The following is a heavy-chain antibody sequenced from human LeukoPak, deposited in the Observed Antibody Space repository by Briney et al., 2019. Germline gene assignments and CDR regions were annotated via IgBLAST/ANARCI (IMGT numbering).Heavy chain of an antibody. CDR3: AKDSAKKYDDY. J-gene: IGHJ4*02. CDR1: GYTFTGYN. V-gene: IGHV1-2*02. D-gene: IGHD2/OR15-2a*01. CDR2: LNPNSGGT. Sequence: ASVKVSCKASGYTFTGYNMHWVRQAPGQGLEWMGWLNPNSGGTNYAQKFQGRVTMTRDTSISTAYMELSRLRSEDTAVYYCAKDSAKKYDDYWGQGTLVTVSS.